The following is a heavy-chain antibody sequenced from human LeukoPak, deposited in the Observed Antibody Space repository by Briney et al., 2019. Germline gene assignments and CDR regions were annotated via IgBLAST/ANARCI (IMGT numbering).Heavy chain of an antibody. CDR1: GDSVSSNSAA. CDR2: TYYRSKWYN. Sequence: SQTLSLTCAISGDSVSSNSAAWNWIRQSLSRGLEWLGRTYYRSKWYNDYAVSVKSRITINPDTSKNQFSLQLNSVTPEDTAVYYCARAGLRYARGGKNFDYWGQGTLVTVSS. CDR3: ARAGLRYARGGKNFDY. D-gene: IGHD3-10*01. J-gene: IGHJ4*02. V-gene: IGHV6-1*01.